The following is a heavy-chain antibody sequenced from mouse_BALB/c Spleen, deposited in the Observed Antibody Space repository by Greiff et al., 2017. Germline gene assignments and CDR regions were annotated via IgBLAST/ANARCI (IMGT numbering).Heavy chain of an antibody. Sequence: LQESGAELARPGASVKLSCKASGYTFTSYWMQWVKQRPGQGLEWIGAIYPGDGDTRYTQKFKGKATLTADKSSSTAYMQLSSLASEDSAVYYCARGSSYYFDYWGQGTTLTVSS. V-gene: IGHV1-87*01. CDR2: IYPGDGDT. J-gene: IGHJ2*01. CDR1: GYTFTSYW. CDR3: ARGSSYYFDY. D-gene: IGHD3-1*01.